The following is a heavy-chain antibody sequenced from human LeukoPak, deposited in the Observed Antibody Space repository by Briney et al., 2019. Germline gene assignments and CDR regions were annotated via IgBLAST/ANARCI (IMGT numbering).Heavy chain of an antibody. Sequence: GGSLRLSCAASGFPFSSYSMNWVRQAPGKGLEWVSSISSSSSYRYYADSVKGRFTISRDNAKNSLYLQMNSLRAEDTAVYYCARDTSPYYDFWSGYYYMDVWGKGTTVTVSS. CDR3: ARDTSPYYDFWSGYYYMDV. J-gene: IGHJ6*03. CDR1: GFPFSSYS. CDR2: ISSSSSYR. V-gene: IGHV3-21*01. D-gene: IGHD3-3*01.